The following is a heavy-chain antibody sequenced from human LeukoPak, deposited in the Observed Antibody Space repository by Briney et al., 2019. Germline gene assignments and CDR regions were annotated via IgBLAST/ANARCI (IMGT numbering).Heavy chain of an antibody. CDR3: AHTTRPKQLVYFQH. J-gene: IGHJ1*01. D-gene: IGHD6-13*01. Sequence: SGPTLVNHTQTLTLTCTFSGFSLSTSGVGVGWIRQPPGKALEWLALIYWDDDKRYSPSLKSRLTITKDTSKNQVVLTMTNMDPVDTATYYCAHTTRPKQLVYFQHWGQGTLVTVSS. CDR1: GFSLSTSGVG. V-gene: IGHV2-5*02. CDR2: IYWDDDK.